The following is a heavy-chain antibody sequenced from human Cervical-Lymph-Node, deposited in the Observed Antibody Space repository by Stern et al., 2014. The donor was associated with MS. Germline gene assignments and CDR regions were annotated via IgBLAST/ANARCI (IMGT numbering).Heavy chain of an antibody. J-gene: IGHJ6*02. V-gene: IGHV1-69*01. D-gene: IGHD3-10*01. CDR1: GGTFSSHA. CDR3: ASSVGELTPEAV. CDR2: IIPMFGTA. Sequence: QVQLVQSGAEVKKPGSSVRVSCKASGGTFSSHAISWVRQAPGQGLEWMGWIIPMFGTAKYAQKFQGRVTITADDSTSPAYMEVSSLRSEDTAVYYCASSVGELTPEAVWGQGTTVTVFS.